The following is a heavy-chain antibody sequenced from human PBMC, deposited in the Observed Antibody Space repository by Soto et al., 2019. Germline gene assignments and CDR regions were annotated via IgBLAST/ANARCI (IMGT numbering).Heavy chain of an antibody. CDR3: ARSPYSSSWGSPYYYYYYMDV. CDR2: INSDGSST. CDR1: GFTFSNYW. Sequence: GGSLRLSCAASGFTFSNYWMHWVRQAPGKGLVWVSRINSDGSSTSYADSVKGRFTISRDNAKNTLYLQMNSLRAEDTAVYYCARSPYSSSWGSPYYYYYYMDVWGKGTTVTVSS. V-gene: IGHV3-74*01. J-gene: IGHJ6*03. D-gene: IGHD6-13*01.